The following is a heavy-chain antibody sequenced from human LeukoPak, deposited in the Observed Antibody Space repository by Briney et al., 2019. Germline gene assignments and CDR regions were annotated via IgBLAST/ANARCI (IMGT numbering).Heavy chain of an antibody. J-gene: IGHJ4*02. V-gene: IGHV3-23*01. CDR2: ISGSGGST. D-gene: IGHD3-22*01. CDR1: GFTFSSYA. CDR3: ARGPTTTGRGDDYYYDSSGYYPY. Sequence: GGSLRLSCAASGFTFSSYAMSWVRQAPGKGLEWVSAISGSGGSTSYADSVKGRFTISRDNAKNTLYLQMNSLRAEDTAVYYCARGPTTTGRGDDYYYDSSGYYPYWGQGTLVTVSS.